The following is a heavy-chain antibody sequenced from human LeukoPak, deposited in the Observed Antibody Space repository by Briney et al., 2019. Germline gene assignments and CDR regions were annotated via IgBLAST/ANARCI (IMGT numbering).Heavy chain of an antibody. Sequence: GGSLRLSXAASGFTFSSYAMSWVRQAPGKGLEWLSAISGSGGSTYYADSVKGRFTISRDNSKNTLYLQMNSLRAEDTAVYYCAKNVRALRFLEWAYYFDYWGQGTLVTVSS. D-gene: IGHD3-3*01. V-gene: IGHV3-23*01. CDR1: GFTFSSYA. CDR2: ISGSGGST. J-gene: IGHJ4*02. CDR3: AKNVRALRFLEWAYYFDY.